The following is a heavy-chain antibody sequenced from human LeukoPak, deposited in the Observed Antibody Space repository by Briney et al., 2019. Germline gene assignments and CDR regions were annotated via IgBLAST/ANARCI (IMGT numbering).Heavy chain of an antibody. CDR1: GFTFDDYA. V-gene: IGHV3-9*01. D-gene: IGHD5-18*01. CDR2: ISWNSGSI. Sequence: GRSLRLSCAASGFTFDDYAMHWVRHAPGKGLEWVSGISWNSGSIGYADSVKGRFTISRDNAKNSLYLQMNSLRAEDTALYYCAKDSYGLPDYWGQGTLVTVSS. J-gene: IGHJ4*02. CDR3: AKDSYGLPDY.